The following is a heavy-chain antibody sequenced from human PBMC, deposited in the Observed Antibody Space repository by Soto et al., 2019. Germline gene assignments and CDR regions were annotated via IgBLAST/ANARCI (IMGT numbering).Heavy chain of an antibody. J-gene: IGHJ3*01. CDR3: ATRYCSTTLCYAFDD. CDR1: GFAFSDYS. V-gene: IGHV3-21*01. Sequence: GGSLRLSCAASGFAFSDYSMNWVRQTPGKGLGWVASISSSGTYTYYADSVKGRFTISRDNAKNSLYLQMNSLRAEDTAVYFCATRYCSTTLCYAFDDWGQGTMVTVS. CDR2: ISSSGTYT. D-gene: IGHD2-2*01.